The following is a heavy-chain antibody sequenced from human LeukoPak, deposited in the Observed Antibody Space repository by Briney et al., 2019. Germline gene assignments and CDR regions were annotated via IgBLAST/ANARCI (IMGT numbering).Heavy chain of an antibody. Sequence: GGSLRLSCEAFEFTFSNYRMRWVRQAPGKGLEWVANINEDGSVKYYADSVKGRFTISRDNARNSVFLQMNSLRAEDTALYYCARAADYSYGFGDYWGQGTLVTVSS. CDR2: INEDGSVK. J-gene: IGHJ4*02. CDR1: EFTFSNYR. CDR3: ARAADYSYGFGDY. D-gene: IGHD5-18*01. V-gene: IGHV3-7*03.